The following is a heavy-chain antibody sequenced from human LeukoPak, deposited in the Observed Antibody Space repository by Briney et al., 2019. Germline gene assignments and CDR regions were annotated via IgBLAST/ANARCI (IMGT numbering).Heavy chain of an antibody. CDR1: GGSISSSNL. CDR3: ARVSSGSYYFDS. D-gene: IGHD1-26*01. J-gene: IGHJ4*02. Sequence: PSETLSLTCAISGGSISSSNLWSWVRQPPGKGLEWIGEIYHSGSTNYSPSLKSRVTISVDKSKNQFSLKVTSVNAADTAVYYSARVSSGSYYFDSSGQGTLVTVSS. V-gene: IGHV4-4*02. CDR2: IYHSGST.